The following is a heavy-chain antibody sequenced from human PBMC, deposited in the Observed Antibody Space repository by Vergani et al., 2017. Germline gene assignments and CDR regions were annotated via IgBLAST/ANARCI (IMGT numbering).Heavy chain of an antibody. CDR2: IYYSGST. V-gene: IGHV4-31*03. CDR3: ARGTLRRPLDY. CDR1: GGPISSGGYY. J-gene: IGHJ4*02. Sequence: QVQLQESGPGLVKPSQTLSLTCTVSGGPISSGGYYWSWIRQHPGKGLEWLGYIYYSGSTYYNPSLKSRVTISVDTSKNQFSLKLSSVTAADTAVYYCARGTLRRPLDYWGQGTLVTVSS.